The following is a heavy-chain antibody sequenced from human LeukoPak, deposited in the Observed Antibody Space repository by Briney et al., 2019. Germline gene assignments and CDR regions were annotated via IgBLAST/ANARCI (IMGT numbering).Heavy chain of an antibody. Sequence: SETLSLTCAVYGGSFSGYYWSWIRQPPVKGLEWIGEINHSGSTNYNPSLKSRVTISVDTSKNQFSLKLSSVTAADTAVYYCARIPSRYSSSWYAGLGVDPWGQGTLVTVSS. CDR1: GGSFSGYY. CDR2: INHSGST. J-gene: IGHJ5*02. D-gene: IGHD6-13*01. V-gene: IGHV4-34*01. CDR3: ARIPSRYSSSWYAGLGVDP.